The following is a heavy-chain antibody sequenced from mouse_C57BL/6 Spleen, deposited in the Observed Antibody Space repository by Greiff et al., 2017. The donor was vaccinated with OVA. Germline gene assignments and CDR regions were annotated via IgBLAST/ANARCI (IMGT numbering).Heavy chain of an antibody. CDR3: TGRDYGSWFAY. J-gene: IGHJ3*01. CDR1: GYTFTSYW. V-gene: IGHV1-5*01. Sequence: VHVKQSGTVLARPGASVKMSCKTSGYTFTSYWMHWVKQRPGQGLEWIGAIYPGNSDTSYNQKFKGKAKLTAVTSASTAYMELSSLTNEDSAVYSCTGRDYGSWFAYWGKGTLVTVSA. D-gene: IGHD2-4*01. CDR2: IYPGNSDT.